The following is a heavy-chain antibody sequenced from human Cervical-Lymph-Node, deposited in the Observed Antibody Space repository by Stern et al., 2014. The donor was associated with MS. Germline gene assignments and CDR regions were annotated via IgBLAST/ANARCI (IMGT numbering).Heavy chain of an antibody. CDR3: TRGPMASFDF. Sequence: QVQLVQSGSELRKPGASVKVSCKASGYPFTSEAMNWVRQAPGQDFEWMGWINTDTGNPTYAQGFAGRFVFSLDASVSTAYLQIRDLKAEDNAVYYCTRGPMASFDFWGQGTLVTVSS. D-gene: IGHD5-24*01. J-gene: IGHJ4*02. CDR2: INTDTGNP. CDR1: GYPFTSEA. V-gene: IGHV7-4-1*02.